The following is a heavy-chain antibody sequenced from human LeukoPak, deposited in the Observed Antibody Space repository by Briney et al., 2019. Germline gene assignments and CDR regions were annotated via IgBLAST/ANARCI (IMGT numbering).Heavy chain of an antibody. CDR1: GYTFTSYG. V-gene: IGHV7-4-1*02. D-gene: IGHD3-22*01. J-gene: IGHJ4*02. CDR3: AGGYYDSSGVYFDY. CDR2: INTNTGNP. Sequence: GASVKVSCKASGYTFTSYGISWVRQAPGQGLEWMGWINTNTGNPTYAQGFTGRFVFSLDTSVSTAYLQISSLKAEDTAVYYCAGGYYDSSGVYFDYWGQGTLVTVSS.